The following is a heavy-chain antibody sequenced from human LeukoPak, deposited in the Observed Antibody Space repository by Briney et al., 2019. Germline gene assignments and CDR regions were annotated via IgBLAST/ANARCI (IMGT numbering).Heavy chain of an antibody. J-gene: IGHJ3*02. Sequence: SVKVSCKASGGTFSSYAISWVRQAPGQGLEWMGGIIPIFGTANYAQKFQGRVTITADKSTSTAYMELSSLRSEDTAVYYCARDRSRGLLDAFDIWGQGTMVTVSS. D-gene: IGHD3-10*01. CDR3: ARDRSRGLLDAFDI. CDR1: GGTFSSYA. V-gene: IGHV1-69*06. CDR2: IIPIFGTA.